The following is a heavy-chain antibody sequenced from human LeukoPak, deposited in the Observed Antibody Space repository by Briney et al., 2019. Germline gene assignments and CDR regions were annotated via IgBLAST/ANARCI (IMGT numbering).Heavy chain of an antibody. CDR1: GYTFTSYD. V-gene: IGHV1-8*03. Sequence: ASVKVSCKASGYTFTSYDIHWVRQATGQGLEWVGWMNPNSGTTGYAQKFQGRVTLTRDTSISTAYMELSSLRSEDTALYYCARGLDDYEDAFDIWGQGTMVTVSS. J-gene: IGHJ3*02. CDR3: ARGLDDYEDAFDI. CDR2: MNPNSGTT. D-gene: IGHD4-17*01.